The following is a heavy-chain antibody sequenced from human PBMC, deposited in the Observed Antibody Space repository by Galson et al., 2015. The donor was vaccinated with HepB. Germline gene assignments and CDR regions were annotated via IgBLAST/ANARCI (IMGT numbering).Heavy chain of an antibody. J-gene: IGHJ6*02. V-gene: IGHV5-51*01. CDR3: AGHNLPHYYYGLDV. CDR1: RYRSPNYW. Sequence: QSGAEVKKPGESLRISCKASRYRSPNYWIGWVRQVPGNGLEWVGIIFPHDSDTRYSPSFRGQVTISADKSISTVYLQWSSLKASDTAIYFCAGHNLPHYYYGLDVWGPGTTVTVSS. CDR2: IFPHDSDT.